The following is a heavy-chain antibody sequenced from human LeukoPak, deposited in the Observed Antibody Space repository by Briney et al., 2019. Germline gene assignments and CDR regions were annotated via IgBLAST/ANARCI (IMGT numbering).Heavy chain of an antibody. J-gene: IGHJ4*02. Sequence: ASVTVSCKASGYTFTSYGISWVRQAPGQGLEWMGWISAYNGNTNYAQKHQGRVTMTTDTSTSIAYMELRSLRSDDTAVYYCARHKSGPRDPYFDYWGQGTQVTVSS. CDR2: ISAYNGNT. CDR1: GYTFTSYG. CDR3: ARHKSGPRDPYFDY. V-gene: IGHV1-18*01. D-gene: IGHD5-12*01.